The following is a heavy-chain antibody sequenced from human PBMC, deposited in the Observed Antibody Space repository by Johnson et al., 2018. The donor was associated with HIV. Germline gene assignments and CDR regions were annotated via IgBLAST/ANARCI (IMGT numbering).Heavy chain of an antibody. CDR1: GFTVSSNY. V-gene: IGHV3-66*01. Sequence: VQLVESGGGLVQPGGSLRLSCAASGFTVSSNYMSWVRQAPGEGLEWVSVIYSGGSTYYADSVKGRFTISSDNSKNTLYLQMNSLRAEDTAVYYCAREGGIVLSPGSFDIWGQGTMVTVSS. CDR3: AREGGIVLSPGSFDI. J-gene: IGHJ3*02. D-gene: IGHD2-8*01. CDR2: IYSGGST.